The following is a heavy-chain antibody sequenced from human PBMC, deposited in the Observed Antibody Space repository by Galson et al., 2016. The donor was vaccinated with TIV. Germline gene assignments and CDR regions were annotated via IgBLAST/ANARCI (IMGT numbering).Heavy chain of an antibody. CDR2: IYPGDSDT. CDR1: GYSFTSYW. CDR3: ARRADSSGYDYSFDY. J-gene: IGHJ4*02. D-gene: IGHD3-22*01. Sequence: QSGAEVKKPGESLKISCKGSGYSFTSYWIGWVRQMPGKGLEWMGIIYPGDSDTRYSPSFQGQVTISADRSISTAYLQWSSLKASATAMYYCARRADSSGYDYSFDYWGQGTLVTVSS. V-gene: IGHV5-51*03.